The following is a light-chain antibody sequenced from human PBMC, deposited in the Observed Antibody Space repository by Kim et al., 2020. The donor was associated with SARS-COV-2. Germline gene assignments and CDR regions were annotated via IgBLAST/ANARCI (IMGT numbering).Light chain of an antibody. V-gene: IGKV3-20*01. CDR1: QSVSGDY. CDR2: GAS. Sequence: APGEGANLSCRASQSVSGDYLGWYQQRRGQAPRLLVYGASTRATGIPDRFSGSGSGTDFTLTISRLEPEDFAVYFCQQYGAPPWTFGQGTKVDIK. J-gene: IGKJ1*01. CDR3: QQYGAPPWT.